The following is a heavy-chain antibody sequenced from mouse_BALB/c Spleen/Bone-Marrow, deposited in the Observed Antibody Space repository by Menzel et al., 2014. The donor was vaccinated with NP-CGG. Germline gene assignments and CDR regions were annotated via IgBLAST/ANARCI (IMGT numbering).Heavy chain of an antibody. Sequence: VQLKESGPELVKPGASMKISCKASGYSFXGYTMNWVKQSHGKNLEWIGLINPYNGGTSYNQKFKGKATLTVDKSSSTAYMELLSLTSEDSAVYYCARSYYDYDDAMDYWGQGTSVTVSS. J-gene: IGHJ4*01. D-gene: IGHD2-4*01. CDR3: ARSYYDYDDAMDY. V-gene: IGHV1-18*01. CDR1: GYSFXGYT. CDR2: INPYNGGT.